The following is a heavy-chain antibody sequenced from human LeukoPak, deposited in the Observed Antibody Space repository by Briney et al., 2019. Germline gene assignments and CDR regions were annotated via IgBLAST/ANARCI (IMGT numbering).Heavy chain of an antibody. V-gene: IGHV4-39*07. CDR2: IYYSGST. CDR1: GGSISSSSYY. CDR3: ARVGYIAVAGTDYYTDV. J-gene: IGHJ6*03. Sequence: SETLSLTCTVSGGSISSSSYYWGWIRQPPVKGLEWIGSIYYSGSTYYNPSLKSRVTISVDTSKNQFSLKLSSVTAADTAVYYCARVGYIAVAGTDYYTDVWGKGTTVTVSS. D-gene: IGHD6-19*01.